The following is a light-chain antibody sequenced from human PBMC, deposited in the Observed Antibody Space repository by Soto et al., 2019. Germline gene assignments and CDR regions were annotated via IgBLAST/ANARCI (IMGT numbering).Light chain of an antibody. J-gene: IGLJ2*01. V-gene: IGLV2-14*03. CDR1: SRDVGSYNF. CDR2: VVS. CDR3: SSYTINNTVL. Sequence: QSALTQPASVSGSPGQSISISCTGTSRDVGSYNFVSWYQQHPGKAPKVVIYVVSSRPSGVSNRFSGSKSGNTASLTISGLQAEDEADYYCSSYTINNTVLFGGGTKLTVL.